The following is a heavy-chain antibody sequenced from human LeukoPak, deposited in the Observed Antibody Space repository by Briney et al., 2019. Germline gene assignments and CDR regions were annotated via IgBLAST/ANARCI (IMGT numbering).Heavy chain of an antibody. D-gene: IGHD6-13*01. Sequence: ASVKVSFKASGYTFTGYYMHWVRQAPGQGLEWMGWINPNSGGTNYAQKFQGRVTMTRDTSISTAYMEPSRLRSDDTAVYYCARVPPRRAAHGTVFDYWGQGTLVTVSS. CDR1: GYTFTGYY. V-gene: IGHV1-2*02. CDR3: ARVPPRRAAHGTVFDY. CDR2: INPNSGGT. J-gene: IGHJ4*02.